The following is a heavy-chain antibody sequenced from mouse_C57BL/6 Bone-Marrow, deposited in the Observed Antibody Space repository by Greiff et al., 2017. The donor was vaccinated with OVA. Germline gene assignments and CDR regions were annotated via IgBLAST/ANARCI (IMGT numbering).Heavy chain of an antibody. Sequence: QVQLQQPGAELVKPGASVKLSCKASGYTFTSYWMHWVKRRPGQGLGWIGMIHPNSGSTNYNEKFKSKATLTVDKSSSTAYMQLSSLTSEDSAVYYCARGGYGSSSYWYFDVWGTGTTVTVSS. D-gene: IGHD1-1*01. J-gene: IGHJ1*03. CDR2: IHPNSGST. V-gene: IGHV1-64*01. CDR3: ARGGYGSSSYWYFDV. CDR1: GYTFTSYW.